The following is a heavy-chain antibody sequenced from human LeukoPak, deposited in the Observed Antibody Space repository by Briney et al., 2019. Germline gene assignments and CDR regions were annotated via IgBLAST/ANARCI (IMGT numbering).Heavy chain of an antibody. CDR3: ARDLGDVYYYGSGSLFDY. V-gene: IGHV3-7*03. CDR1: GFTFSSYW. D-gene: IGHD3-10*01. CDR2: IKQDGSEK. J-gene: IGHJ4*02. Sequence: PGGSLRLSCAASGFTFSSYWMSWVRQAPGKGLEWVANIKQDGSEKYYVDSVKGRFTISRDNAKNSLYLQMNSLRAEDTAVYYCARDLGDVYYYGSGSLFDYWGQGTLVTVSS.